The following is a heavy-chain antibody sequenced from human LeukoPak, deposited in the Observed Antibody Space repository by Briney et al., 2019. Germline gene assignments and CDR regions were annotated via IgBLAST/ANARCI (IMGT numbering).Heavy chain of an antibody. Sequence: PGGSLRLSCAASGFTFSSYGMHWVRQAPGKGLEWVAVIWYDGSNKYYADSVKGRFTISRDNSKNTLYLQMNSLRAEDTAVYYCAKDLHYDSSTFDIWGQGTMVTVSS. V-gene: IGHV3-33*06. CDR2: IWYDGSNK. CDR3: AKDLHYDSSTFDI. CDR1: GFTFSSYG. D-gene: IGHD3-22*01. J-gene: IGHJ3*02.